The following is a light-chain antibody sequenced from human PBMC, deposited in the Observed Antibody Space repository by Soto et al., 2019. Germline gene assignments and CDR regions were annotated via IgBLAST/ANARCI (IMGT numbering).Light chain of an antibody. CDR2: GAS. J-gene: IGKJ5*01. CDR3: QQYGSSSIT. V-gene: IGKV3-20*01. Sequence: EIMFSHSPGTLSLSPLERATLSCRASQSVSSSYLAWYQQKPGQAPRLLIYGASSRATGIPDRFSGSGSGTDFTLTISRLEPEDFAVYYCQQYGSSSITFGQGTRLEIK. CDR1: QSVSSSY.